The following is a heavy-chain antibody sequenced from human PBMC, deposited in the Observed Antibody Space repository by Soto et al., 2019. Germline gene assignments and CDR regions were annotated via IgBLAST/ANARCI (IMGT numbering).Heavy chain of an antibody. V-gene: IGHV3-30*18. CDR2: ISYDGSNK. CDR1: GFTFSSYG. CDR3: AKGPFVSTMVRGHPLAYWDY. J-gene: IGHJ4*02. Sequence: GGSLRLSCAASGFTFSSYGMHWVRQAPGKGLEWVAVISYDGSNKYYADSVKGRFTISRDNSKNTLYLQMNSLRAEDTAVYYCAKGPFVSTMVRGHPLAYWDYWGQGTLVTVSS. D-gene: IGHD3-10*01.